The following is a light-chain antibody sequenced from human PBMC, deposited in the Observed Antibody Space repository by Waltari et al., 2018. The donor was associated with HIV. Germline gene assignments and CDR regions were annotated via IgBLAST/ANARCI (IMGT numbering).Light chain of an antibody. Sequence: DIQMTQSPSSLSALVGDRVTITCRASQSVTNKVNWYQQRPGQAPKLLIYDASTLHSGVPFRFGGGGSETAFTLTIAGLQADDFATYFCQQSYSSPLTFGPGTTV. J-gene: IGKJ3*01. CDR1: QSVTNK. CDR2: DAS. CDR3: QQSYSSPLT. V-gene: IGKV1-39*01.